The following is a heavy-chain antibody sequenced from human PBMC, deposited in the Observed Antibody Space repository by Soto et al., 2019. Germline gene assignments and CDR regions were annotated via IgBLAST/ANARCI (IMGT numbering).Heavy chain of an antibody. CDR3: VRRHVSATGIDWFDP. CDR2: FDPEDGET. V-gene: IGHV1-24*01. D-gene: IGHD6-13*01. CDR1: GYTLTELS. Sequence: GASVRVSCKVSGYTLTELSMHWVRQAPGKGLEWMGGFDPEDGETIYAQKFQGRVTMTVDTSTDTAYMELSSLRSEDTAVYYCVRRHVSATGIDWFDPWGQGTLVTVSS. J-gene: IGHJ5*02.